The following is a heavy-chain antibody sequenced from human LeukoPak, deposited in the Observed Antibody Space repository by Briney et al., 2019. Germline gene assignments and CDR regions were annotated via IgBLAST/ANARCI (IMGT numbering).Heavy chain of an antibody. CDR1: GGTISSYY. J-gene: IGHJ4*02. Sequence: SETLSLTCTASGGTISSYYWRWIRQPPGKGLEWIGCISYSGSTNYNASLRSRVTMSVDTSKNQYSLNLNSVTAADTAVYYCARHKGATTSDYWGQGTLVTVSS. CDR3: ARHKGATTSDY. CDR2: ISYSGST. V-gene: IGHV4-59*08. D-gene: IGHD1-26*01.